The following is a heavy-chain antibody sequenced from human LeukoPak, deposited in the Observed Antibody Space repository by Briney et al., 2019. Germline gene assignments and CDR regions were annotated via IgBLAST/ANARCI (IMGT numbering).Heavy chain of an antibody. V-gene: IGHV4-59*12. J-gene: IGHJ4*02. D-gene: IGHD2-8*01. CDR1: GGSISSYY. CDR3: ARLIVGCTDGVCYKGHVY. Sequence: PSETLSLTCTVSGGSISSYYWSWIRQPPGKGLEWIGYIYYSGSTNYNPSLKSRVTISVDTSKSQFSLRVSSVTAADTAVYYCARLIVGCTDGVCYKGHVYWGQGTLVTVSS. CDR2: IYYSGST.